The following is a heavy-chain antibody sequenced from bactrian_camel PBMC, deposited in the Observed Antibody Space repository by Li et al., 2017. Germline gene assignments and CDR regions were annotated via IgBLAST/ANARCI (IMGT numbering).Heavy chain of an antibody. CDR2: IYSDGSNT. V-gene: IGHV3-2*01. J-gene: IGHJ6*01. CDR3: ATRYGGRGTSDLGY. CDR1: GFTFSSYY. Sequence: VQLVESGGGFVQPGGSLRLSCAASGFTFSSYYMSWVRQAPGKGLEWVSSIYSDGSNTNYADSVKGRFTISRDNAKNTVYLQMNSLKSEDTALYYCATRYGGRGTSDLGYWGQGTQVTV. D-gene: IGHD6*01.